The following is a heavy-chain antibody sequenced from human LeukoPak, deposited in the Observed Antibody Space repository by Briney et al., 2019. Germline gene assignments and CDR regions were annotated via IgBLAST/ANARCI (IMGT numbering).Heavy chain of an antibody. J-gene: IGHJ4*02. D-gene: IGHD3-22*01. CDR2: ISYDGSNK. CDR1: GFTFSSYG. V-gene: IGHV3-30*18. Sequence: GGSLRLSCAASGFTFSSYGMHWVRQAPGKGLEWVAVISYDGSNKYYADSVKGRFTISRDNSKNTLYLQMNSLRAGDTAVYYCAKDSSSGLFYFDYWGQGTLVTVSS. CDR3: AKDSSSGLFYFDY.